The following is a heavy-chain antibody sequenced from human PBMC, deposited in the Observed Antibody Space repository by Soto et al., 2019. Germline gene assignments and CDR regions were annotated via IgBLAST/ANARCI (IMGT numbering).Heavy chain of an antibody. J-gene: IGHJ4*02. CDR3: AISVHCTTTKCYDDY. CDR2: ISGSRDSI. Sequence: GGSLRLSCAASGFTFSVYNMNWVRQAPGKGLEWISYISGSRDSIYYADSVKGRFTIARDNAKNSLYLQMNSLRAEDTAVYYCAISVHCTTTKCYDDYWGQGTLVTVSS. D-gene: IGHD2-2*01. V-gene: IGHV3-48*01. CDR1: GFTFSVYN.